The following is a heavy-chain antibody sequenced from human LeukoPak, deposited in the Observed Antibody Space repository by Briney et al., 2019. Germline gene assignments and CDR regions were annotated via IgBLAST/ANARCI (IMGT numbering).Heavy chain of an antibody. V-gene: IGHV1-2*02. Sequence: GASVKVSCKASGYAFISYDISWVRQAPGQGLEWMGWINPYNGNTNYAQKFQGRVTMTRDTSISTAYMELSRLRSDDTAVYYCAREYCSSTSCYQDWFDPWGQGTLVTVSS. D-gene: IGHD2-2*01. J-gene: IGHJ5*02. CDR1: GYAFISYD. CDR3: AREYCSSTSCYQDWFDP. CDR2: INPYNGNT.